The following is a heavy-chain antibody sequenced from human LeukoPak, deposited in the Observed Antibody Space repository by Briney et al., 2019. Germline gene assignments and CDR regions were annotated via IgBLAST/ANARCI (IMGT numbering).Heavy chain of an antibody. CDR1: GFAFGSEA. V-gene: IGHV3-23*01. CDR2: ISPGGGTT. D-gene: IGHD2-15*01. J-gene: IGHJ4*02. CDR3: AKSRSGSANWALRIFDN. Sequence: GGSLRLSCAVSGFAFGSEAMSWVRQSTARGLEWVASISPGGGTTYYADYVKGRFTISRDNSNNSLFVQMNSLGAEDTAVYFCAKSRSGSANWALRIFDNWGQGTLVTVSS.